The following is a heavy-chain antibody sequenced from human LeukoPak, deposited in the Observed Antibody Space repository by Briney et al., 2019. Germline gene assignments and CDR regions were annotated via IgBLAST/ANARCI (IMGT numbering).Heavy chain of an antibody. CDR3: TKGTWIQLWSLFDP. CDR2: IGGSDGST. J-gene: IGHJ5*02. V-gene: IGHV3-23*01. D-gene: IGHD5-18*01. CDR1: RFTFSHYV. Sequence: GGSLRLSCAASRFTFSHYVMNWVRQAPGKGVEWVSGIGGSDGSTYYADSVKGRFTISRDNSKHTLYLQMNSLRDEDTALYYCTKGTWIQLWSLFDPWGQGTLVTVSS.